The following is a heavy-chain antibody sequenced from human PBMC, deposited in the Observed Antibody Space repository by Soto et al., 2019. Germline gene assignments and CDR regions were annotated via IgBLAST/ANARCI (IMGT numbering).Heavy chain of an antibody. D-gene: IGHD2-15*01. CDR3: AIPTLLPPGHPSSHGLDV. J-gene: IGHJ6*02. Sequence: GASVKVSCKASGGTFSSYAISWVRQAPGQGLEWMGGIIPIFGTANYAQKFQGRVPITADKSTSTAYMELSSLRSEDPAVYYCAIPTLLPPGHPSSHGLDVWGQGTTVTVSS. CDR1: GGTFSSYA. CDR2: IIPIFGTA. V-gene: IGHV1-69*06.